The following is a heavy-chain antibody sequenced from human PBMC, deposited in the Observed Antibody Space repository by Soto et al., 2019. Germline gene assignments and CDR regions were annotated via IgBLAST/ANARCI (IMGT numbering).Heavy chain of an antibody. Sequence: GESLKISCAASGFTFDDYAMHWVRQAPGKGLEWVSLISGDGGSTYYADSVKGRFTISRDNSKNSLYLQMNSLRTEDTALYYCAKGRSSGYYYGYAFDIWGQGTMVTVSS. CDR2: ISGDGGST. V-gene: IGHV3-43*02. D-gene: IGHD3-22*01. J-gene: IGHJ3*02. CDR1: GFTFDDYA. CDR3: AKGRSSGYYYGYAFDI.